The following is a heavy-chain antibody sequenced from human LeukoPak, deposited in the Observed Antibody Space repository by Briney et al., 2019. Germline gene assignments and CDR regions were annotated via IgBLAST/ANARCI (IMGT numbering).Heavy chain of an antibody. J-gene: IGHJ5*02. Sequence: ASVKVSCKASGYAFTSYGISWVRQAPGQGLEWMGWISAYNGNTNYAQKLQGRVTMTTDTSTSTAYMELRSLRSDDTAVYYCARGPLPPKYSRKGKTWFDPWGQGTLVTVSS. V-gene: IGHV1-18*01. D-gene: IGHD2/OR15-2a*01. CDR3: ARGPLPPKYSRKGKTWFDP. CDR2: ISAYNGNT. CDR1: GYAFTSYG.